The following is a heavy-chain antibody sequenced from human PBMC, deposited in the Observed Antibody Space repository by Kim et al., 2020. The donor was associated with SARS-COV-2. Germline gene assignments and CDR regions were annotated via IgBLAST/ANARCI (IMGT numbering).Heavy chain of an antibody. V-gene: IGHV1-69*02. CDR2: IIPILGIA. CDR1: GGTFSSYT. J-gene: IGHJ6*02. CDR3: ARADPVVTATYYYYGMDV. Sequence: SVKVSCKASGGTFSSYTISWVRQAPGQGLEWMGRIIPILGIANYAQKFQGRVTITADKSTSTAYMELSSLRSEDTAVYYCARADPVVTATYYYYGMDVWGQGTTVTVSS. D-gene: IGHD2-21*02.